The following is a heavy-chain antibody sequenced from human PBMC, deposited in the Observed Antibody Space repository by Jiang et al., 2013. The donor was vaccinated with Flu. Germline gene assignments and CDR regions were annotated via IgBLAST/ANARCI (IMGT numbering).Heavy chain of an antibody. CDR1: GFTFSNYW. V-gene: IGHV3-7*01. CDR2: IRHDGSGK. J-gene: IGHJ5*02. CDR3: ARVGDWNGYFTCWFDP. Sequence: QLLESGGGLVQPGGSLRLSCTASGFTFSNYWMNWVRQAPGKGLEWVASIRHDGSGKYDLDSVKGRFTISRDNSRNSLYLHMNSLRDEDTAVYYCARVGDWNGYFTCWFDPWGQGTLVTVSS. D-gene: IGHD3-3*01.